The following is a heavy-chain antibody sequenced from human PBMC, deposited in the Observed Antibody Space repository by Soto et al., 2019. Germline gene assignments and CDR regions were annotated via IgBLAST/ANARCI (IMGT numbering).Heavy chain of an antibody. CDR3: TRHAGGTTGRPFDY. CDR2: IRSKANSYAT. V-gene: IGHV3-73*01. D-gene: IGHD1-7*01. Sequence: GGSLRLSCAASGLTFSGSAMHWVRQASGKGLEWVGRIRSKANSYATAYAASVKGRFTISRDDSKNTAYLQMNSLKTEDTAVYYCTRHAGGTTGRPFDYWGQGTLVTVSS. J-gene: IGHJ4*02. CDR1: GLTFSGSA.